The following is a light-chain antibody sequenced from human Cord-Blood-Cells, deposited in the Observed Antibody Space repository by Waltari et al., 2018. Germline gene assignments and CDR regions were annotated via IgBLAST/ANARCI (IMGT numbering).Light chain of an antibody. CDR2: EVS. CDR1: SSDVGGYNY. J-gene: IGLJ1*01. CDR3: SSYTSSSTLV. V-gene: IGLV2-14*01. Sequence: QSALTQPASVSGSPGQSITISCTGTSSDVGGYNYVSWYQQHPGKAPKLMIYEVSNPHSGVSNHLSGSKSGNTASLTISGRQAEDEAYYYCSSYTSSSTLVFGTGTKVTVL.